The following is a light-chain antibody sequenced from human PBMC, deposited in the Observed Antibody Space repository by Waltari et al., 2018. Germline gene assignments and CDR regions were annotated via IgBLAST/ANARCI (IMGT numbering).Light chain of an antibody. CDR1: QSVGRY. CDR3: QKYVNLPAT. Sequence: SGRASQSVGRYLARYQQKPGQAPRLLIDDASTRATGIPDRFSGSGSGTDFSLTISRLEPEDFAVYYCQKYVNLPATFGQGTKVEIK. J-gene: IGKJ1*01. V-gene: IGKV3-20*01. CDR2: DAS.